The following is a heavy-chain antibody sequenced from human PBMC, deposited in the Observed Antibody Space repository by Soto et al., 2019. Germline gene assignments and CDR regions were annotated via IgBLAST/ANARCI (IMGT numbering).Heavy chain of an antibody. D-gene: IGHD6-6*01. Sequence: PGGSLRLSCAASGFTFSSYAMSWVRQAPGKGLEWVSAISGSGGSTYYADSVKGRFTISRDNSKNTLYLQMNSLRAEDTAVYYCAKGSSPYYYYYYMDVWGKGTTVTVSS. CDR1: GFTFSSYA. J-gene: IGHJ6*03. V-gene: IGHV3-23*01. CDR2: ISGSGGST. CDR3: AKGSSPYYYYYYMDV.